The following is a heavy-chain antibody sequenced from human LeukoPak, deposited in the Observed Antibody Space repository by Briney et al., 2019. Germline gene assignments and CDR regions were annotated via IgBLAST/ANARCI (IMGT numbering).Heavy chain of an antibody. V-gene: IGHV1-2*02. CDR3: ARQAYYDILTGYYRGDFDY. J-gene: IGHJ4*02. CDR1: GYTFTGYY. CDR2: INPNSGGT. D-gene: IGHD3-9*01. Sequence: ASVKVSCKASGYTFTGYYMHWVRQAPGQGLEWMGLINPNSGGTNYAQKFQGRVTMTRDTSISTAYMELSRLRSDDTAVYYCARQAYYDILTGYYRGDFDYWGQGTLVTVSS.